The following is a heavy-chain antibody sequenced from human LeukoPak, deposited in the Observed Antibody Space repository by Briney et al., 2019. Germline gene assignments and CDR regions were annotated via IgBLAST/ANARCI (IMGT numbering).Heavy chain of an antibody. Sequence: GASVKVSCKASGGTFRSYAISWVRQAPGQGLEWMGGIIPIFGTPNYAQKFQGRVSITADKSTSTAYMELSSLRSEDTAVYYCTYSSGWTDWFDPWGQGTLVTVSS. J-gene: IGHJ5*02. V-gene: IGHV1-69*06. CDR2: IIPIFGTP. D-gene: IGHD6-19*01. CDR3: TYSSGWTDWFDP. CDR1: GGTFRSYA.